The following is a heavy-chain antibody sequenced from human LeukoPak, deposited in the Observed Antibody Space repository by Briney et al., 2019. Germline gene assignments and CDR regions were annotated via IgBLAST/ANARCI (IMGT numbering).Heavy chain of an antibody. CDR1: GFTFSDYY. CDR3: ARDFVGARGN. Sequence: GGSLRLSCAASGFTFSDYYMNWVRQAPGKGLEWVSSISSSSTIYYADSVKGRFTISRDNAKNSLYLQMNSLRAEDTAVYYCARDFVGARGNWGQGTLVTVSS. D-gene: IGHD1-26*01. V-gene: IGHV3-69-1*02. J-gene: IGHJ4*02. CDR2: ISSSSTI.